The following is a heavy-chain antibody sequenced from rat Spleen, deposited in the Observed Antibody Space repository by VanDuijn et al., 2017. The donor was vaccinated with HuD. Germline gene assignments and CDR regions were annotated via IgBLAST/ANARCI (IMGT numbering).Heavy chain of an antibody. CDR3: ASGIHDF. CDR1: GFSLISNS. CDR2: IWDNGGT. D-gene: IGHD1-4*01. J-gene: IGHJ2*01. V-gene: IGHV2-47*01. Sequence: QVQLKESGPGLVQPSETLSLTCTVSGFSLISNSVSWMRQPPGKGLEWMGVIWDNGGTDYALSLKSRLSISRDTSRDQVFLKMSSLQIEDTAMYFCASGIHDFWGQGVMVTVSS.